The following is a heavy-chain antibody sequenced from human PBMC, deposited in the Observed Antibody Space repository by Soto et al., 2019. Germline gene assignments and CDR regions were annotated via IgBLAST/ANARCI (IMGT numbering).Heavy chain of an antibody. CDR1: GFILVNNA. D-gene: IGHD4-17*01. J-gene: IGHJ5*02. CDR3: GKYSDYGYHRDWFDP. V-gene: IGHV3-30*18. CDR2: ISYDGSKK. Sequence: QVQLVESGGGLVQPGGPRGLSLAALGFILVNNALHWVGRLPGRGRGGVAVISYDGSKKYYADSVKGRFTISRDNSKNTLYLQMNSLRTEDTAVYYCGKYSDYGYHRDWFDPWGQGTLVTVSS.